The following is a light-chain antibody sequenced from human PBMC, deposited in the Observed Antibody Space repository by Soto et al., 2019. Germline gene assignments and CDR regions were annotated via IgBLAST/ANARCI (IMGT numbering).Light chain of an antibody. CDR1: QSVSSSY. Sequence: IVFTQITATLSLSPGERATPSCRASQSVSSSYLAWYQQKPGQAPRLLIYGASSRATGIPDRFSGSGSGTDFTLTISRLEPEDFAVYYCQQYGSSPLTFGGGTKVDIK. CDR2: GAS. J-gene: IGKJ4*01. V-gene: IGKV3-20*01. CDR3: QQYGSSPLT.